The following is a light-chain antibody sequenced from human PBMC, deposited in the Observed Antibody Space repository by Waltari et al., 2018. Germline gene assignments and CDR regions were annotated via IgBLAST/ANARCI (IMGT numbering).Light chain of an antibody. CDR2: LNSDGTY. CDR3: QAWGTGIV. J-gene: IGLJ1*01. Sequence: QLVLTQSPSASASLGASVKHTCPLSSGHSTYAIAWHQQQPEKGPRYLMKLNSDGTYTKGDGIPDRFSGSSSGAERYLTISSLQSEDAADYYCQAWGTGIVFGTGTKVTVL. V-gene: IGLV4-69*01. CDR1: SGHSTYA.